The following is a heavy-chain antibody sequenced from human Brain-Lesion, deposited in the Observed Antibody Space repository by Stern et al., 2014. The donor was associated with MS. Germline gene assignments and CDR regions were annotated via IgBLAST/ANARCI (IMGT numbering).Heavy chain of an antibody. D-gene: IGHD3-3*01. J-gene: IGHJ6*02. V-gene: IGHV3-7*01. CDR1: GFTFGNYW. Sequence: EVHLVESGGGLVQPGGSLTISCTAAGFTFGNYWMTWVRQAPGKGQEWGANIKEDGTEKNYVDSVKGRFTISRDNARNSLYLQMNSLRVEDTALYYCARVYNTIYGIVTQRGSGMDVWGQGTTVIVSS. CDR2: IKEDGTEK. CDR3: ARVYNTIYGIVTQRGSGMDV.